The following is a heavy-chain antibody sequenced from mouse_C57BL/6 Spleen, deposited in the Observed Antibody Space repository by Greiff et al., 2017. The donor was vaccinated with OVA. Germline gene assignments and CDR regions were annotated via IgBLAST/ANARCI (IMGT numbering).Heavy chain of an antibody. CDR2: IDPETGGT. Sequence: VQLVESGAELVRPGASVTLSCKASGYTFTDYEMHWVKQTPVHGLEWIGAIDPETGGTAYNQKFKGKAILTADKSSSTAYMELRSLTSEDSAVYYCTRAIFSGAMDYWGQGTSVTVSS. CDR3: TRAIFSGAMDY. J-gene: IGHJ4*01. CDR1: GYTFTDYE. V-gene: IGHV1-15*01.